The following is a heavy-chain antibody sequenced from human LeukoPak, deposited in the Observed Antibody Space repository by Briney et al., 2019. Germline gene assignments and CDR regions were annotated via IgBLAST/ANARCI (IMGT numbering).Heavy chain of an antibody. CDR3: ARDLGVQYYVQGGWFDP. V-gene: IGHV4-4*07. CDR1: GGSISSYY. Sequence: KASETLSLTCTVSGGSISSYYWSWIRQPAGKGLEWIRRIYTSGSTNYNPSLKSRVTMSVDTSKNQFSLKLSSVTAADTAVYYCARDLGVQYYVQGGWFDPWGQGTLVTVSS. D-gene: IGHD1-26*01. CDR2: IYTSGST. J-gene: IGHJ5*02.